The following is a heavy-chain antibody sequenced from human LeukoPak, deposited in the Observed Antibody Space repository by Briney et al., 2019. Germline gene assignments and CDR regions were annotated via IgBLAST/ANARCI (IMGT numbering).Heavy chain of an antibody. CDR1: GGSISSYY. D-gene: IGHD6-19*01. CDR2: IYYSGST. Sequence: PSETLSLTCTVSGGSISSYYWSWIRQPPGKGLEWIGYIYYSGSTNYNPSLKSRVTISVDTSKNQFSLKLSSVTAADTAVYYCTRAVAGIIDYWGQGTLVTVSS. CDR3: TRAVAGIIDY. V-gene: IGHV4-59*01. J-gene: IGHJ4*02.